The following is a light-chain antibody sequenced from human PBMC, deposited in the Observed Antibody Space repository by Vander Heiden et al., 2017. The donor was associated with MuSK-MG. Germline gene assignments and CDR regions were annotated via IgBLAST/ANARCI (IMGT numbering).Light chain of an antibody. CDR1: SSDVGGYNY. CDR2: EVS. J-gene: IGLJ2*01. V-gene: IGLV2-8*01. Sequence: SALTQPPSASGSPGQSVTISCTGTSSDVGGYNYVSWYQQHPGKAPKLMIFEVSNRPSGVPDRFAGSKSGNTASLSVSGLQAEDEADYDCSSYAGNYNFVLFGGGTKLTVL. CDR3: SSYAGNYNFVL.